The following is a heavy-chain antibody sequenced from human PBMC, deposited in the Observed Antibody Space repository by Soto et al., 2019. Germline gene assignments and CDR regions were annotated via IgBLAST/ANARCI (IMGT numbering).Heavy chain of an antibody. V-gene: IGHV4-38-2*01. CDR2: IHHTGGT. CDR1: GYSITSGYY. Sequence: SETLSLTCAVSGYSITSGYYWGWIRQPPGKGLEWMGTIHHTGGTYYNPSLKSRVSMSIDTSKNQFSLRLSSVTAADTAVHYCARVGAECNWVNCIPGRWFDPWGQGTLVTVSS. D-gene: IGHD3-10*01. CDR3: ARVGAECNWVNCIPGRWFDP. J-gene: IGHJ5*02.